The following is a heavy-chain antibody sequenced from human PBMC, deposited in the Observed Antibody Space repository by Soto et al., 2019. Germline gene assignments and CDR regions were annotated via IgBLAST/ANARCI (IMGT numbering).Heavy chain of an antibody. D-gene: IGHD3-16*01. CDR3: ARDPLGGRRDMDV. Sequence: EVQLVESGGGLVQPGGSLRLSCAASGFTFSTYWIHWVRQAPGKGLVWVSRINSDGSSTNYADSVKGRFTISRDNAKNTLLLQMTSLRAEDTAVYYCARDPLGGRRDMDVCAQGTTVTVSS. J-gene: IGHJ6*02. V-gene: IGHV3-74*01. CDR1: GFTFSTYW. CDR2: INSDGSST.